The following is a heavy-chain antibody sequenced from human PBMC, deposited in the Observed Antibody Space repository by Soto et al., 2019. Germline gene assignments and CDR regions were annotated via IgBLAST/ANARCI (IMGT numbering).Heavy chain of an antibody. J-gene: IGHJ4*02. V-gene: IGHV1-2*02. CDR2: MRPNSGGA. CDR1: GYTFTGYY. D-gene: IGHD3-16*01. Sequence: QVQLVQSGAEVKKPGASVKVSCKASGYTFTGYYLHWIRQAPGQGLEWMGWMRPNSGGANYAQKFQDRVSMTRDTSISTFYMELSRLRSDDTAVYYCARDPHEGVYDYWGQGTLVTVSS. CDR3: ARDPHEGVYDY.